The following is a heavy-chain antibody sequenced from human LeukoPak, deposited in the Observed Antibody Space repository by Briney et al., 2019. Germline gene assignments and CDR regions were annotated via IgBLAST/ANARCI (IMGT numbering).Heavy chain of an antibody. CDR1: QFKFNNYG. V-gene: IGHV3-23*01. D-gene: IGHD4-17*01. Sequence: PGGSLRLSCATSQFKFNNYGMTWARQAPGKGLEWVSSITGSGSRTQYADSVQGRFTISRDNSKNTLYLQMNSLRAEDTAVYYCAKDPNGDYIGTFDIWGQGTMVTVSS. J-gene: IGHJ3*02. CDR2: ITGSGSRT. CDR3: AKDPNGDYIGTFDI.